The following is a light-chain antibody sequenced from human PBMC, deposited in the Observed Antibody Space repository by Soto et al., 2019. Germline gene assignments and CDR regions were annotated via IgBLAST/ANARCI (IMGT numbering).Light chain of an antibody. CDR2: DVS. Sequence: QSVLTQPASVSGSPGQSITICCTGTSSDVGRYNYVTWYQQHPGKAPKLMIFDVSNRPSGVSNRFSGSKSGNTASLTISGLQAEDEADYYCSSYTGSRAPLVFGGGTKLTVL. J-gene: IGLJ2*01. CDR3: SSYTGSRAPLV. CDR1: SSDVGRYNY. V-gene: IGLV2-14*01.